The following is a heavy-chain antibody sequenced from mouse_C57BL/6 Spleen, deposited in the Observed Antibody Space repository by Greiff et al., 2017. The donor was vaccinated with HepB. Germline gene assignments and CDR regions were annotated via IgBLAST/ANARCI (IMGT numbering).Heavy chain of an antibody. CDR3: AKAPYGSSYGDY. CDR2: IDPSDSYT. V-gene: IGHV1-50*01. CDR1: GYTFTSYW. D-gene: IGHD1-1*01. J-gene: IGHJ2*01. Sequence: VQLQQPGAELVKPGASVKLSCKASGYTFTSYWMQWVKQRPGQGLEWIGEIDPSDSYTNYNQKFKGKATLTVDTSSSTAYMQLSSLTSEDSAVYYCAKAPYGSSYGDYWGQGTTLTVSS.